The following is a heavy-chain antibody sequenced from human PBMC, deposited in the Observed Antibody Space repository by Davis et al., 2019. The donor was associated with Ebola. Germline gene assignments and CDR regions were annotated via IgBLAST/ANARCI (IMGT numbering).Heavy chain of an antibody. V-gene: IGHV3-20*04. J-gene: IGHJ4*02. CDR1: GFTFSSYW. D-gene: IGHD1-26*01. CDR2: TSWSDGHV. Sequence: PGGSLRLSCAASGFTFSSYWMSWVRQAPGKGLEWVSGTSWSDGHVGYADSVKGRFIVSRDNAKNSLYLQMNSLSPDDTALYYCGLGGWEPRYWGQGALVTVSS. CDR3: GLGGWEPRY.